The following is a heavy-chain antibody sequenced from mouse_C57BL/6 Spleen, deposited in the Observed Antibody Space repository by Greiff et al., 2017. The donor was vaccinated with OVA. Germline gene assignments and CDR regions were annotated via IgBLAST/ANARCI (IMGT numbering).Heavy chain of an antibody. V-gene: IGHV1-19*01. D-gene: IGHD2-10*01. Sequence: VQLKQSGPVLVKPGASVKMSCKASGYTFTDYYMNWVKQSHGKSLEWIGVINPYNGGTSYNQKFKGKATLTVDKSSSTAYMELNSLTSEDSAVYYCAKAVVLQSRLGYAMDYWGQGTSVTVSS. CDR1: GYTFTDYY. CDR3: AKAVVLQSRLGYAMDY. J-gene: IGHJ4*01. CDR2: INPYNGGT.